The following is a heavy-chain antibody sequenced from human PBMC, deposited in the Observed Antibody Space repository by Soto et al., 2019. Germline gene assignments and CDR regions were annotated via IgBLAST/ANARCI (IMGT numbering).Heavy chain of an antibody. CDR1: GFTFSNSA. CDR3: AKVDAYSYRTDH. Sequence: GGSLRLSCAASGFTFSNSAMTWVRQALGKGPEWVSSIGRTNNTHYADSVKGRFAISRDNSQNTLYPQMNSLTAEDTAVYFCAKVDAYSYRTDHWGQGTLVTVSS. CDR2: IGRTNNT. D-gene: IGHD3-16*02. J-gene: IGHJ4*02. V-gene: IGHV3-23*01.